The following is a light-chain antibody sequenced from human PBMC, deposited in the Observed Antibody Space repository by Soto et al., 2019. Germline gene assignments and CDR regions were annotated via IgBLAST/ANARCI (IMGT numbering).Light chain of an antibody. J-gene: IGKJ1*01. V-gene: IGKV1-5*03. Sequence: DIQMTQSPSTLSASVLDIVTVTCRASQLISSWLAWYQQKPGKAPKLLIYKASTLKSGVPSRFSGSGSGTEFTLTISSLQPDDFATYYCQHYNSYSEAFGQGTKVDIK. CDR1: QLISSW. CDR3: QHYNSYSEA. CDR2: KAS.